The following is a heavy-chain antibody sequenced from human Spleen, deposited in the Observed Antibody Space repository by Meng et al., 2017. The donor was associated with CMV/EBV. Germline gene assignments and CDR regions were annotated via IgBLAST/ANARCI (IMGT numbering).Heavy chain of an antibody. CDR1: GFTFSTYD. J-gene: IGHJ4*02. CDR3: ARAKTRYCSSTSCYSPPFDY. D-gene: IGHD2-2*01. V-gene: IGHV3-13*01. Sequence: LSLTCAASGFTFSTYDMHWVRQATGKGLEWVSAIGTAGDTYYPGSVKGRFTISRENAKNSLYLQMNSLRAGDTAVYYCARAKTRYCSSTSCYSPPFDYWGQGTLVTVSS. CDR2: IGTAGDT.